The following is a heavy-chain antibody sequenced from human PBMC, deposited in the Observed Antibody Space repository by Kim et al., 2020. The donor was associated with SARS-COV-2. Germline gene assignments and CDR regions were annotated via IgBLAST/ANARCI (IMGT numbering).Heavy chain of an antibody. CDR1: GFTFSSYS. J-gene: IGHJ3*02. Sequence: GGSLRLSCVASGFTFSSYSMNWVRQAPGKGLEWVSYISSSSSTIYYADSVKGRFTISRDNAKNSLYLQMNSLRAEDTAVYYCARDQDLEWERTSAFDIWGQGTMVTVSS. CDR2: ISSSSSTI. D-gene: IGHD3-3*01. V-gene: IGHV3-48*04. CDR3: ARDQDLEWERTSAFDI.